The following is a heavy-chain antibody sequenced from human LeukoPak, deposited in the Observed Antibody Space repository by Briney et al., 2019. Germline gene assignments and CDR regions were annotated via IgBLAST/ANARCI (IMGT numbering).Heavy chain of an antibody. CDR2: IRYDGSNK. CDR1: GFTFSSYG. CDR3: AKEPNKYSGYDYFGY. V-gene: IGHV3-30*02. Sequence: GGSLRLSCAASGFTFSSYGMHWVRQAPGKGLEWVAFIRYDGSNKYYADSVKGRFTISRDNSKNTLYLQMNSLRVEDTALYYCAKEPNKYSGYDYFGYWGQGTLVTVSS. J-gene: IGHJ4*02. D-gene: IGHD5-12*01.